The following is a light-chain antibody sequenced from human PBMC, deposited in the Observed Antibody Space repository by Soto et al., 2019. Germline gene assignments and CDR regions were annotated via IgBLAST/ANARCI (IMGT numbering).Light chain of an antibody. J-gene: IGKJ4*01. Sequence: DIQMTQSPSTLSASVGGRVTITCRASQSIRSWLAWYQQKPGKAPRLLIYKASSLESGVPSRFSGSGSGTEFTLTISSLQPDDSATYYCQQYDSYCTFGGGTKVDIK. CDR3: QQYDSYCT. CDR1: QSIRSW. V-gene: IGKV1-5*03. CDR2: KAS.